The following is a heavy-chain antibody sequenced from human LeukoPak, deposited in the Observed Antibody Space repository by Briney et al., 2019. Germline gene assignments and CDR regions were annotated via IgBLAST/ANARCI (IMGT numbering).Heavy chain of an antibody. J-gene: IGHJ4*02. V-gene: IGHV3-23*01. CDR3: AKHYQALSRFDY. Sequence: GGSLRLSCAASGFTFSSYAMSWVRQAPGKGLEWVSAISGSGGSTYYADSVKGRLTISRDNSKNTLYLQMNSLRAEDTAVYYCAKHYQALSRFDYWGQGTLVTVSS. CDR2: ISGSGGST. CDR1: GFTFSSYA. D-gene: IGHD2/OR15-2a*01.